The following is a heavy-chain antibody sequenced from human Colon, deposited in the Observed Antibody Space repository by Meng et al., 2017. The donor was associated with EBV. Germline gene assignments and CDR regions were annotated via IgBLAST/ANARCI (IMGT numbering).Heavy chain of an antibody. CDR3: ARGPYCGGDCYWFDP. CDR2: IYHGGTT. V-gene: IGHV4-30-2*01. CDR1: GDSISSGDYS. D-gene: IGHD2-21*02. J-gene: IGHJ5*02. Sequence: LLLQESHSGLVQPSQSLSLPCAVSGDSISSGDYSWSWIRQPPGQGLEWIGYIYHGGTTYNTSLKSRVTISVDNSKNQFSLRLTSVTAADTAVYYCARGPYCGGDCYWFDPWGQGTLVTVSS.